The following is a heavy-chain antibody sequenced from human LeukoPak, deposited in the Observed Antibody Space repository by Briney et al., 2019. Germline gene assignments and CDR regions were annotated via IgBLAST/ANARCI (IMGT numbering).Heavy chain of an antibody. D-gene: IGHD4-11*01. CDR2: IRSDGSDK. Sequence: PGGSLRLSCAASGFTFSHYGMHWVRQTPGAGLEWVAVIRSDGSDKYYAKSVKGRFTISRDNSKNSLFLQMNSLRAEDTAVYYCAKDAQRGFDYSNSLQNWGQGILVTVSS. V-gene: IGHV3-30*02. CDR1: GFTFSHYG. CDR3: AKDAQRGFDYSNSLQN. J-gene: IGHJ1*01.